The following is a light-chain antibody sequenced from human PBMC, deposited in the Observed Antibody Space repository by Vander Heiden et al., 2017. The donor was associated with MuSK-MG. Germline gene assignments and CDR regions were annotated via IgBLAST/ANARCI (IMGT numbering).Light chain of an antibody. J-gene: IGKJ5*01. Sequence: DIQMTQSPSSLSASVGDRVTITCQASQDIRKYLNWYQQKAGKAPQLLIYDASNLETGVPSRFSGGGFETNFTFTISGLQPDDFATYYYQQYDSLPIAFGQGTRLEMK. CDR3: QQYDSLPIA. CDR1: QDIRKY. CDR2: DAS. V-gene: IGKV1-33*01.